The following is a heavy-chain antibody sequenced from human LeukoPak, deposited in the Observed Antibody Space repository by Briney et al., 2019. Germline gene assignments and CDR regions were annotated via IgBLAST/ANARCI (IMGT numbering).Heavy chain of an antibody. V-gene: IGHV4-30-2*01. D-gene: IGHD5-18*01. J-gene: IGHJ4*02. Sequence: SETLSLTCAVSGGSISSAAYSWNWIRQPPGKGLAWIGYISHSGRTNYNPSLKSRVTMSVDRSKTQFSLRLTSVTAADTAVYYCARGYIYGPPFDYWGQGTLVTVSS. CDR1: GGSISSAAYS. CDR3: ARGYIYGPPFDY. CDR2: ISHSGRT.